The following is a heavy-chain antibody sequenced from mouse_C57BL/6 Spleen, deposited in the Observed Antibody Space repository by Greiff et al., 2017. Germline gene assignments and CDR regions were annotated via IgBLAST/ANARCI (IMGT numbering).Heavy chain of an antibody. V-gene: IGHV1-80*01. CDR3: ARLDYGSSYGY. CDR2: IYPGDGDT. Sequence: QVHVKQSGAELVKPGASVKISCKASGYAFSSYWMNWVKQRPGKGLEWIGQIYPGDGDTNYNGKFKGKDTLTADKSSSTAYMQLSSLTSEDSAVYFCARLDYGSSYGYWGQGTTLTVSS. D-gene: IGHD1-1*01. CDR1: GYAFSSYW. J-gene: IGHJ2*01.